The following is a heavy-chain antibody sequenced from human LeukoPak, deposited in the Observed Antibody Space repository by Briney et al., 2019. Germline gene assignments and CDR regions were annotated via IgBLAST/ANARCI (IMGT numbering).Heavy chain of an antibody. CDR3: AKSHYYGSGSYDY. D-gene: IGHD3-10*01. Sequence: GGPLRLSCAASGFTFSSYAMSWVRQAPGKGLEWVSTSGSSTYYADSVKGRFTLSRDNSKNTLYMQMNSLRAEDTAVYYCAKSHYYGSGSYDYWGQGTLVTVSS. CDR2: SGSST. V-gene: IGHV3-23*01. J-gene: IGHJ4*02. CDR1: GFTFSSYA.